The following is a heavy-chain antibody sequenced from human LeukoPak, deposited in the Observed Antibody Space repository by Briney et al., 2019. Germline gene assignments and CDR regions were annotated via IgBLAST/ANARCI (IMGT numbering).Heavy chain of an antibody. J-gene: IGHJ3*02. Sequence: PSETLSLTCTVSGGSISSYYWSWIRPPAGKGLEWIGRIYTSGSTNYNPSLKSRVTMSVDTSKNQFSLKLSSVTAADTAVYYCARDGSLGPAAFDIWGQGTMVTVSS. CDR1: GGSISSYY. D-gene: IGHD1-14*01. CDR2: IYTSGST. V-gene: IGHV4-4*07. CDR3: ARDGSLGPAAFDI.